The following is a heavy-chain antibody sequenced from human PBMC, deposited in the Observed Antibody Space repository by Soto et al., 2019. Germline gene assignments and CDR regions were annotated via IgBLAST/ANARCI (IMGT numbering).Heavy chain of an antibody. CDR2: ISYDGSNK. V-gene: IGHV3-30-3*01. D-gene: IGHD3-3*01. CDR1: GFTFSSYA. CDR3: ARGFSYYDFWREGYGMDV. Sequence: PGGSLRLSCAASGFTFSSYAMHWVRQAPGKGLEWVAVISYDGSNKYYADSVKGRFTISRDNSKNTLYLQMNSLRAEDTAVYYCARGFSYYDFWREGYGMDVWGPGTTVTV. J-gene: IGHJ6*02.